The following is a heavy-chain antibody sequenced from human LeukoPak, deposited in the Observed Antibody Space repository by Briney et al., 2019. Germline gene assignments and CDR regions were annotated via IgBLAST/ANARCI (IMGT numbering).Heavy chain of an antibody. CDR1: GFTVSTTY. V-gene: IGHV3-23*01. CDR2: IIGSGGTT. Sequence: GGSLRLSCAASGFTVSTTYMSWFRQAPGKGLEWVSAIIGSGGTTCYADSVKGRFTISRDNSKNTLYLQMSSLRADDTAVYYCAKGPSSGWYGNPKYFDYWGQGTLVTASS. CDR3: AKGPSSGWYGNPKYFDY. D-gene: IGHD6-19*01. J-gene: IGHJ4*02.